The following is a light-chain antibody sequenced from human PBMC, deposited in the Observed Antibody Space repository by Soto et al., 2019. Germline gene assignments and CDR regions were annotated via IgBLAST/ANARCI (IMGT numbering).Light chain of an antibody. CDR1: SSDVGGYNY. CDR3: SSYATSTTVL. Sequence: QSALTQPASVSGSPGQSITISCTGTSSDVGGYNYVSWYQQHPGRAPQLMISDVSHRPSGVSNRFSGSRSGNTASLTISGLQAEAEADYYCSSYATSTTVLFGGRTQLTVL. J-gene: IGLJ2*01. CDR2: DVS. V-gene: IGLV2-14*03.